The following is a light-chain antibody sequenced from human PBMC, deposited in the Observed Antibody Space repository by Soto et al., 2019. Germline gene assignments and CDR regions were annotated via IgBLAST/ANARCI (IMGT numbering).Light chain of an antibody. CDR2: DVS. CDR3: SSYTSSSTRV. CDR1: SSDVGGYNY. Sequence: QSALTQPASVSGSPGQSITISCTGTSSDVGGYNYVSWYQQHPGKAPKLMIYDVSTRPSGVSNRFSGSKSCNTASLTISGLQAEDEADYYCSSYTSSSTRVFGTGTKLTVL. V-gene: IGLV2-14*01. J-gene: IGLJ1*01.